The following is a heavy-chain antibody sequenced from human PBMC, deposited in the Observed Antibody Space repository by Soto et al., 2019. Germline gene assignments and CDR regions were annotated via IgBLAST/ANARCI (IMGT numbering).Heavy chain of an antibody. D-gene: IGHD3-3*01. CDR1: GFSFSDYY. J-gene: IGHJ6*02. Sequence: GGSLRLSCAASGFSFSDYYMSWIRQAPGKGLEWVSAISGSGGSTYYADSVKGRFTISRDNSKNTLYLQMNSLRAEDTAVYYCAKISDYDFWSGPDYYYYGMDVWGQGTTVTVSS. CDR3: AKISDYDFWSGPDYYYYGMDV. V-gene: IGHV3-23*01. CDR2: ISGSGGST.